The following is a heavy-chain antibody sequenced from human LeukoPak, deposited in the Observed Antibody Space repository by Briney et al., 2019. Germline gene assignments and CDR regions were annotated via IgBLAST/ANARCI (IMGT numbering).Heavy chain of an antibody. CDR2: IGST. CDR1: GGSISSGSYY. J-gene: IGHJ2*01. CDR3: ARGLNYYDSSGRPHWYFDL. Sequence: SETLSLTCTVAGGSISSGSYYWSWIRQPAGKGLEWVGHIGSTNYNPSLKSRVTISVDTSKNQFSLKLSSVTAADTAVYYCARGLNYYDSSGRPHWYFDLWGRGTLVTVSS. D-gene: IGHD3-22*01. V-gene: IGHV4-61*09.